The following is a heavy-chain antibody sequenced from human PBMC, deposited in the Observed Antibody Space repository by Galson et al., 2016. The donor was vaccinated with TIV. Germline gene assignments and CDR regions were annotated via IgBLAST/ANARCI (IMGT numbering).Heavy chain of an antibody. V-gene: IGHV1-69*13. CDR3: AKDRNTAIDTYHYYYGMDV. CDR1: GDTFSSYP. Sequence: SVKVSCKASGDTFSSYPFNWVRQAPGQGLEWVGGFIPLFGTANYAQKFQGRVTISADESTSTLYMEVRSLRSEDTAVYYCAKDRNTAIDTYHYYYGMDVWGQGTTVIVSS. CDR2: FIPLFGTA. J-gene: IGHJ6*02. D-gene: IGHD5-18*01.